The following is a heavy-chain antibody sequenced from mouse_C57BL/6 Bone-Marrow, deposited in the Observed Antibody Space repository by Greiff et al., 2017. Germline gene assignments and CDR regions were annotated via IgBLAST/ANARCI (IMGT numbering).Heavy chain of an antibody. CDR3: ARDGIDY. Sequence: QVQLQQPGAELVMPGASVKLSCKASGYTFTSYWMHWVKQRPGQGLEWIGEIDPSDSYTNYNQKFKGKSTLTVDKSSSTAYMQLSSLTSGDSAVYYCARDGIDYWGQGTTLTVSS. CDR2: IDPSDSYT. CDR1: GYTFTSYW. J-gene: IGHJ2*01. V-gene: IGHV1-69*01.